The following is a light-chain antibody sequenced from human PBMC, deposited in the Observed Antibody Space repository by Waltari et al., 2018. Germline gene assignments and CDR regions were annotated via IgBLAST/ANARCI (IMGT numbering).Light chain of an antibody. V-gene: IGKV3-20*01. Sequence: EVVLTQSPGTLSLSPGERATLSCRASQSLGKNYLAWYQHKPGQAPRLLIYGASSRAAGIPDRFSGSGSGTDFTLTISRLEPEDFAVYYCQQYASSVLYTFGQGTKLEIK. J-gene: IGKJ2*01. CDR1: QSLGKNY. CDR3: QQYASSVLYT. CDR2: GAS.